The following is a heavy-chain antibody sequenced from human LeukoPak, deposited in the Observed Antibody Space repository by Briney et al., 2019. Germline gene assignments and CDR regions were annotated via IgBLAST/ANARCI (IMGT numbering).Heavy chain of an antibody. D-gene: IGHD3-9*01. CDR3: TTNYDILTAPDY. CDR1: GFTFSSYW. V-gene: IGHV3-15*01. CDR2: IKSKTDGGTT. J-gene: IGHJ4*02. Sequence: GGSLRLSCAASGFTFSSYWMSWVRQAPGKGLEWVGRIKSKTDGGTTDYAAPVKGRFTISRDDSKNTLYLQMNSLKTEDTAVYYCTTNYDILTAPDYWGQGTLVTVSS.